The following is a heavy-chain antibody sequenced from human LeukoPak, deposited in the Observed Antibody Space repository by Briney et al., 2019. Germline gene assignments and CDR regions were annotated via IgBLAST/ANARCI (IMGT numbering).Heavy chain of an antibody. CDR3: ARETYYYDSSGYRSYYYYMDV. V-gene: IGHV3-21*01. CDR1: GFTFSSYS. J-gene: IGHJ6*03. D-gene: IGHD3-22*01. CDR2: ISSSSSYI. Sequence: GGSLRLSCAASGFTFSSYSMNWVRQAPGKGLEWVLSISSSSSYIYYADSVKGRFTISRDNAKNSLYLQMNSLRAEDTAVYYCARETYYYDSSGYRSYYYYMDVWGKGTTVTVSS.